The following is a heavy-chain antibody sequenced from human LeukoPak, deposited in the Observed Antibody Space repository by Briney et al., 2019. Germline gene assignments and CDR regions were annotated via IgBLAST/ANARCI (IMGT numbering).Heavy chain of an antibody. CDR2: IYPGDSDT. CDR3: ARQACSSTSCSYYFDY. CDR1: GYSFNNYW. Sequence: GESLKISCKGSGYSFNNYWIGWVRRMPGKGLEWMGIIYPGDSDTRYSPSFQGQVTISADKSISTAYLQWSSLKASDTAMYYCARQACSSTSCSYYFDYWGQGTLVTVSS. D-gene: IGHD2-2*01. V-gene: IGHV5-51*01. J-gene: IGHJ4*02.